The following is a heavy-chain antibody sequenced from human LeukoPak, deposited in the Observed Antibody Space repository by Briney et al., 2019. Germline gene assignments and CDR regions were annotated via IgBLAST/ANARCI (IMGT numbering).Heavy chain of an antibody. CDR3: ARVSGYDWESFYDY. CDR1: GGSFSGYY. J-gene: IGHJ4*02. D-gene: IGHD5-12*01. Sequence: SETLSLTCAVYGGSFSGYYWSWIRQPPGKGLEWIGEINHSGSTNYNPSLKSRVTISVDTSKNQFSLKLSSVTAADTAVYYCARVSGYDWESFYDYWGQGTLVTVAS. V-gene: IGHV4-34*01. CDR2: INHSGST.